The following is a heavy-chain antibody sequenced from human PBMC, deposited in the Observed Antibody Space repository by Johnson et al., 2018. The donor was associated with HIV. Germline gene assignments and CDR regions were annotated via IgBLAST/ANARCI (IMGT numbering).Heavy chain of an antibody. CDR2: IKQDGSEK. Sequence: VQLVESGGGLVQPGGSLRLSCAVSGFTFSYYWMSWVRQAPGKGLEWVANIKQDGSEKYYVDSVKGRFTISRDNAKNSLYLQMNSLRAEDTAVYYCTRERSGWYGDAFDIWGQGTMVTVSS. CDR1: GFTFSYYW. V-gene: IGHV3-7*05. D-gene: IGHD6-19*01. CDR3: TRERSGWYGDAFDI. J-gene: IGHJ3*02.